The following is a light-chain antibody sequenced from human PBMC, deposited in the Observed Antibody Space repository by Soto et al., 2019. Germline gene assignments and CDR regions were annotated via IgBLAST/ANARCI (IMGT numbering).Light chain of an antibody. Sequence: EIMLTQSPGTLSLSPGARATLSCRASQSVSTSSLAWYQQKGGQAPRLLIHGASSRATGIPDRFSGSGSGTDFTLTISRLEPEDFAVYYCQQYGSSPRAFGQGTKVDIK. CDR1: QSVSTSS. CDR2: GAS. CDR3: QQYGSSPRA. J-gene: IGKJ1*01. V-gene: IGKV3-20*01.